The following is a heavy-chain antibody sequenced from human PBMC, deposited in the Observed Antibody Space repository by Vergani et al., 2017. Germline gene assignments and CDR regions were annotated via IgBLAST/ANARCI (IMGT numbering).Heavy chain of an antibody. CDR1: GGSFSGYY. Sequence: QVQLQQWGAGLLKPSETLSLTCAVYGGSFSGYYWSWIRQPPGKGLEWIGEINHSGSTNYNPSLKSRVTISVDTSKNQFSLKLSSVTAADTAVYYCARSPRGSRARFDYWGQGTLVTVSS. J-gene: IGHJ4*02. CDR2: INHSGST. D-gene: IGHD3-10*01. V-gene: IGHV4-34*01. CDR3: ARSPRGSRARFDY.